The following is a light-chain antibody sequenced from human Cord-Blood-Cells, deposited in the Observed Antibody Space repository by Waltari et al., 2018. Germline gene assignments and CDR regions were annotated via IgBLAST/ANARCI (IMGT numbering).Light chain of an antibody. CDR3: CSYAGSSTVV. J-gene: IGLJ2*01. V-gene: IGLV2-23*01. CDR1: SSDVGSYNL. Sequence: QSALTQPASVSGSPGQSNTISCTGTSSDVGSYNLVSWYQQHPGKAPKLMIYEGSKRPSGVSNRCSGSKSGNTASLTISGLQAEDEADYYCCSYAGSSTVVFGGGTKLTVL. CDR2: EGS.